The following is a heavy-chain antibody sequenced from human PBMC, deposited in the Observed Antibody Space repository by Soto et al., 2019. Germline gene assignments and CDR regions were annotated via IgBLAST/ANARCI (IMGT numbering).Heavy chain of an antibody. CDR3: ARDRSRVRGVTTFDY. D-gene: IGHD3-10*01. J-gene: IGHJ4*02. V-gene: IGHV4-4*07. CDR1: GGSISSYY. Sequence: QVQLQESGPGLVKPSETLSLTYTVSGGSISSYYWSWIRQPAGKGLEWIGRIYTSGSTNYNPSLKSRVTMSVDTSKNQFFLKLSSVTAADTAVYYCARDRSRVRGVTTFDYWGQGTLVTVSS. CDR2: IYTSGST.